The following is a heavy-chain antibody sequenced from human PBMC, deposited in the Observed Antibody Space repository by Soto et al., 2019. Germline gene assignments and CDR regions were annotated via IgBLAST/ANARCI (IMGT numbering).Heavy chain of an antibody. Sequence: GGSLSLSCAASGFTFSASTMHWVRQASGKGLEWVGRIRSKTNSYATAYAVSLKGRFTISRDDSKNTAYLQMDSLKTEDTAVYYCTANAYDTFVAYWGQGTLVTVSS. CDR2: IRSKTNSYAT. V-gene: IGHV3-73*01. D-gene: IGHD3-16*01. CDR3: TANAYDTFVAY. CDR1: GFTFSAST. J-gene: IGHJ4*02.